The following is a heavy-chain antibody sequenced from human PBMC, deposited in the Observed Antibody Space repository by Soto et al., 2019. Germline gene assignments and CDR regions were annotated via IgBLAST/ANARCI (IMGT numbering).Heavy chain of an antibody. CDR3: AREAVVTAILLFDP. J-gene: IGHJ5*02. CDR1: GYTFTGYY. D-gene: IGHD2-21*02. CDR2: INPSGGST. Sequence: GASVNVSCKTSGYTFTGYYMHWLRKDNGQGLEWMGIINPSGGSTNYAQKFQGRVTMTRDTSTSTVYMELSSLRSEDTAVYYCAREAVVTAILLFDPWGQGTLVTVSS. V-gene: IGHV1-46*01.